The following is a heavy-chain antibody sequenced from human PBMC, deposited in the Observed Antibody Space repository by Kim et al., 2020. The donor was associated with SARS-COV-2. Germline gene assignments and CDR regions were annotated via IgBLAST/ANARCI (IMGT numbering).Heavy chain of an antibody. D-gene: IGHD3-10*01. CDR2: MHYSVRA. CDR3: ARFQHGSGSYLDPFDI. J-gene: IGHJ3*02. CDR1: GGSLSPYY. V-gene: IGHV4-59*01. Sequence: SETLSLTCTVSGGSLSPYYWSWIRQPPGQGLEWIGYMHYSVRANYSPSLKSRVAISVDTSKNHFSLNLTSVTAADTAKYFCARFQHGSGSYLDPFDIWGQGTLGTVAS.